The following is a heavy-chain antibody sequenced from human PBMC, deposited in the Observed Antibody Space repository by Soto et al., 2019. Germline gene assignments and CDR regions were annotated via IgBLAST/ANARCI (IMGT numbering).Heavy chain of an antibody. CDR1: GFTFSSYA. Sequence: QVQLVESGGGVVQPGRSLRLSCAASGFTFSSYAMHWVRQAPGKGLEWVAVISYDGSNKYYADSEKGRFTISRDNSKNTLYLQMNSLRAEDTAVYYCARETTVTTDLDYWGQGTLVTVSS. D-gene: IGHD4-17*01. CDR3: ARETTVTTDLDY. CDR2: ISYDGSNK. V-gene: IGHV3-30-3*01. J-gene: IGHJ4*02.